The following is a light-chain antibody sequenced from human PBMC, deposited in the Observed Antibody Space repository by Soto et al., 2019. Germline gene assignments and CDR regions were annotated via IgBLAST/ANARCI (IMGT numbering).Light chain of an antibody. CDR2: DVS. CDR3: SSQAVSSTLV. CDR1: SSDVGGYNY. Sequence: QSALTQPASVSGFPGQSITISCTGTSSDVGGYNYVSWYQQHPGKAPKLMIYDVSNRPSGVSNRFSGSKSGNTASLTISGLQAEDEAHYYCSSQAVSSTLVFGGGTKVTVL. V-gene: IGLV2-14*01. J-gene: IGLJ2*01.